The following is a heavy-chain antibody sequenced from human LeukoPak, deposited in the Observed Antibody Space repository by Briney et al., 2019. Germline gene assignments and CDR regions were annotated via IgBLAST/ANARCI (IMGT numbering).Heavy chain of an antibody. J-gene: IGHJ6*02. V-gene: IGHV3-30*02. CDR2: IQYEGNDK. CDR1: GFTYIGYG. D-gene: IGHD2-15*01. CDR3: AKAGGCSGGSCYSLKDYYYYYGMDV. Sequence: GGSLRLSCAASGFTYIGYGMHWVRQAPGKGLEWVAFIQYEGNDKYYADSVKGRFTISRDNSKNTLYLQMNSLRAEDTAVYYCAKAGGCSGGSCYSLKDYYYYYGMDVWGQGTTVTVSS.